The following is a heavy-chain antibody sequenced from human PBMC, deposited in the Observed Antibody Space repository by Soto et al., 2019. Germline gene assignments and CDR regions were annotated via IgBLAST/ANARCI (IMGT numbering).Heavy chain of an antibody. D-gene: IGHD6-13*01. CDR1: GDTFNDYY. J-gene: IGHJ6*04. Sequence: QVQLVQSGAEVKKPGASETVSCRSSGDTFNDYYIHWVRQAPGQGLEWMGWINPNGGVTKYAQKFQGWVSMTRDTSRSRAHLQLRTLSPSASGLDLEETLLGGSSDRSPHPGAAGAVWGTGTTVTVSS. CDR3: ETLLGGSSDRSPHPGAAGAV. V-gene: IGHV1-2*04. CDR2: INPNGGVT.